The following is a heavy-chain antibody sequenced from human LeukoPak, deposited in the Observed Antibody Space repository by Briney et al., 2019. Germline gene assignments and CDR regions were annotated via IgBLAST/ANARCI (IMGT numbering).Heavy chain of an antibody. J-gene: IGHJ4*02. CDR2: MNPNSGNT. D-gene: IGHD3-3*01. V-gene: IGHV1-8*03. Sequence: GASVKVSCKASGYTFTSYAMNWVRQATGQGLEWMGWMNPNSGNTGYAQKFQGRVTITRNTSISTAYMELSSLRSEDTAVYYCAITQGRFLEWLSPPRYYFDYWGQGTLVTVSS. CDR1: GYTFTSYA. CDR3: AITQGRFLEWLSPPRYYFDY.